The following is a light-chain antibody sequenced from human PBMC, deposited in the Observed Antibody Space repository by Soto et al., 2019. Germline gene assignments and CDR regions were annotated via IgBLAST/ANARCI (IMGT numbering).Light chain of an antibody. Sequence: EIVLTQSPGTLSLSPGERATLSCRASQSVSSSYLAWYQQKPGQAPRLLIYGASSRATGILDRFSGSGSGTDFTLTISRLEPEDFAVYYCQRYGSSPETFGQGTKVEIK. V-gene: IGKV3-20*01. CDR2: GAS. J-gene: IGKJ1*01. CDR3: QRYGSSPET. CDR1: QSVSSSY.